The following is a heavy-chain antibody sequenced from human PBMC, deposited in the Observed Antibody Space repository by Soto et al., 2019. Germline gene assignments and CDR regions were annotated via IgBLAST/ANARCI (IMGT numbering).Heavy chain of an antibody. CDR1: GGSISSGGYY. J-gene: IGHJ6*02. Sequence: SETLSLTCTVSGGSISSGGYYWSWIRQHPGKGLEWIGYIYYSGSTYYNPSLKSRVTISVDTSKNQFSLKLSSVTAADTAVYYWATDNYYYSYYVMDVWGQGTTVTVS. CDR2: IYYSGST. V-gene: IGHV4-31*03. CDR3: ATDNYYYSYYVMDV.